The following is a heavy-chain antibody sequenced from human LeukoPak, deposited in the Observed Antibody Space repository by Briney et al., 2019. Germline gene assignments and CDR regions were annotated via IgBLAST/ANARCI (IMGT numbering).Heavy chain of an antibody. CDR2: ISWNSGSI. CDR3: AKVAYDSSRGPVFDL. CDR1: GFTFDDYA. D-gene: IGHD3-22*01. Sequence: GGSLRLSCAASGFTFDDYAMHWVRQAPGKGLEWVSGISWNSGSIGYADSVKGRFTISRDNAKNSLYLQMNSLRAEDTALYYCAKVAYDSSRGPVFDLWGRGTLVTVSS. V-gene: IGHV3-9*01. J-gene: IGHJ2*01.